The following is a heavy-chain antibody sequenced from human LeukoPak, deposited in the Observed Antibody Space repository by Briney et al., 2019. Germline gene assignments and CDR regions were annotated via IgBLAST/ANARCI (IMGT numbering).Heavy chain of an antibody. D-gene: IGHD3-10*01. CDR1: GFTFSSYA. V-gene: IGHV3-23*01. CDR2: ISGSGGST. Sequence: GGSLRLSCAASGFTFSSYAMSWVRQAPGKGLEWVSAISGSGGSTYYADSVKGRFTISRDNSKNTLYLQMNSLRAEDTAVYYCANFGGYYYYYMDVWGKGTTVTVSS. CDR3: ANFGGYYYYYMDV. J-gene: IGHJ6*03.